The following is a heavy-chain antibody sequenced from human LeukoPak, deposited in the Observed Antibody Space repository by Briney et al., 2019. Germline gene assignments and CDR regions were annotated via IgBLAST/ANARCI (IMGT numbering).Heavy chain of an antibody. CDR2: IWYDGSNK. CDR1: GFTFSSYG. D-gene: IGHD3-9*01. V-gene: IGHV3-33*03. CDR3: ARMILRYFDY. Sequence: GRSLRLSCAASGFTFSSYGMHWVRQAPGKGLEWVAVIWYDGSNKYYADSVKGRFTISRDNAKNSLYLQMNSLRAEDTAVYYCARMILRYFDYWGQGTLVTVSS. J-gene: IGHJ4*02.